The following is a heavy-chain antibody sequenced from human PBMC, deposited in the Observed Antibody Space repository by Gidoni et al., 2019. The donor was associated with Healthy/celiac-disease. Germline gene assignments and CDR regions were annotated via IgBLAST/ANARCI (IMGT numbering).Heavy chain of an antibody. J-gene: IGHJ4*02. D-gene: IGHD2-8*01. CDR2: IYPGDSDT. V-gene: IGHV5-51*01. CDR3: ARPQMGYATGAHGFDY. Sequence: EVQLAQSGAEVKKPGESLQISCKGSGYSFTSYWIGWVRQMPGKGLEWMGIIYPGDSDTRYSPSFQGQVTIAADKSISTAYLQWSSLKASDTAMYYCARPQMGYATGAHGFDYWGQGTLVTVSS. CDR1: GYSFTSYW.